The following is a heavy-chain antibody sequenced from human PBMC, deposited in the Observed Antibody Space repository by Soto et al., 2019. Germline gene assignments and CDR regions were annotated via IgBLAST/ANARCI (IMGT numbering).Heavy chain of an antibody. J-gene: IGHJ6*02. V-gene: IGHV1-69*01. CDR1: GGTFSSYT. D-gene: IGHD4-17*01. Sequence: QVQLVQSGAEVKKPGSSVKVSCTASGGTFSSYTISWVRQAPGQGLEWMGGIIPVFHTAKYAQKFQGRVTITADESTSTAYMELSSLRSEDTAVYYCARGHYGGNSFHYYYNGMDVWGQGTTVTVSS. CDR2: IIPVFHTA. CDR3: ARGHYGGNSFHYYYNGMDV.